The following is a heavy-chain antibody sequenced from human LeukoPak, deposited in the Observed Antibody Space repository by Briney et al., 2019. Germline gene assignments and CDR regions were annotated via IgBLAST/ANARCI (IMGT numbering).Heavy chain of an antibody. D-gene: IGHD6-13*01. CDR2: ISGSGGST. Sequence: PGGSLRLSCAASGFTFSSYAMSWVRQAPGKGLEWVSAISGSGGSTYYADSVKGRFTISRDNSKNTLYLQMNTLRAEDTAVYYCAKSQQLVRGYYYYGMDVWGQGTTVTVSS. J-gene: IGHJ6*02. V-gene: IGHV3-23*01. CDR3: AKSQQLVRGYYYYGMDV. CDR1: GFTFSSYA.